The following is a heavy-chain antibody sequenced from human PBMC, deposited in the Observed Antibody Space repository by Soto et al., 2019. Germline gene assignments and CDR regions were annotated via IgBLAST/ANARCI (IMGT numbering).Heavy chain of an antibody. J-gene: IGHJ6*02. CDR1: GFTFSSYS. Sequence: GGSLRLSCAASGFTFSSYSMNWVRQAPGEGLEWVSYISSSSSTIYHADSVKGRFTISRDNAKNSLYLQMNSLRDEDTAVYYCAGGPTTVTTAVDYGMDVWGQGTTVTVSS. CDR2: ISSSSSTI. V-gene: IGHV3-48*02. D-gene: IGHD4-17*01. CDR3: AGGPTTVTTAVDYGMDV.